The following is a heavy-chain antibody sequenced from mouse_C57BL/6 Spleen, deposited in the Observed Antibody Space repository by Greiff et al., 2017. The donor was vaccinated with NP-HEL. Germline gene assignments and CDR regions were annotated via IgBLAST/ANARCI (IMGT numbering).Heavy chain of an antibody. CDR1: GFSLTSYA. Sequence: VKLVESGPGLVAPSQSLSITCTVSGFSLTSYAISWVRQPPGKGLEWLGVIWTGGGTNYNSALNSRLSISKDNSKSQVFLKMNSLQTDDTARYYCARKAYSNYLYWYFDVWGTGTTVTVSS. CDR3: ARKAYSNYLYWYFDV. J-gene: IGHJ1*03. D-gene: IGHD2-5*01. CDR2: IWTGGGT. V-gene: IGHV2-9-1*01.